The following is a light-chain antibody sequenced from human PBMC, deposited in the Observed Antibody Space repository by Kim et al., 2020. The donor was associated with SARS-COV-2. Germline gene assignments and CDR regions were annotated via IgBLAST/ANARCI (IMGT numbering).Light chain of an antibody. CDR2: RDN. CDR3: QVWDSSTGV. Sequence: SVALGQTARITCGGNNIGSKNVHWYQQKPGQAPVLVIYRDNNRPSGIPERFSGSNSGNMATLTISRAQAGDEADYYCQVWDSSTGVFGGGTQLTVL. V-gene: IGLV3-9*01. CDR1: NIGSKN. J-gene: IGLJ3*02.